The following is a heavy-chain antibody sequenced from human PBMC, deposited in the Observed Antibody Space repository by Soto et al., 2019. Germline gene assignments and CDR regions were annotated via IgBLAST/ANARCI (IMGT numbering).Heavy chain of an antibody. CDR3: AHKGGRGAGMDV. CDR2: IYWDGDE. V-gene: IGHV2-5*02. CDR1: GFSLSSNGIA. J-gene: IGHJ6*02. D-gene: IGHD2-15*01. Sequence: SGPTLVNPTQTLTLTCTFSGFSLSSNGIAVAWIRQPPGKALEWLALIYWDGDERYSPFLQSRVTITKDTSKNQVVLTMTNMDPVDTATYYCAHKGGRGAGMDVWGQGTTVTVSS.